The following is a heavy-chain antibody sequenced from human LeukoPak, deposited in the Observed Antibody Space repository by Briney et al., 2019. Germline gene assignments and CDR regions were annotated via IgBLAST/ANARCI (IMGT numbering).Heavy chain of an antibody. D-gene: IGHD6-13*01. CDR3: ARDQVAAATDY. CDR2: IKQDGSEK. V-gene: IGHV3-7*01. J-gene: IGHJ4*02. Sequence: GGSLRLSCAASGFTFSSYWMSWVRQAPGKGLEWVAHIKQDGSEKYYVDSVKGRFTISRDNAKNSLYLQMNSLRAEDTAVYYCARDQVAAATDYWGQGTLVTVSS. CDR1: GFTFSSYW.